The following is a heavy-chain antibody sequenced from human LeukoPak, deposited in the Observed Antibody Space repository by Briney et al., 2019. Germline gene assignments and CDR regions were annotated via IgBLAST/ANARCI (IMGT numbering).Heavy chain of an antibody. D-gene: IGHD4-17*01. V-gene: IGHV4-31*03. CDR1: GGSISSGGYY. J-gene: IGHJ4*02. CDR3: ARASTVTTWSLGY. CDR2: INHSGST. Sequence: PSETLSLTCTVSGGSISSGGYYWSWIRQHPGKGLEWIGEINHSGSTNYNPSLKSRVTISVDTSKNQFSLKLSSVTAADTAVYYCARASTVTTWSLGYWGQGILVTVSS.